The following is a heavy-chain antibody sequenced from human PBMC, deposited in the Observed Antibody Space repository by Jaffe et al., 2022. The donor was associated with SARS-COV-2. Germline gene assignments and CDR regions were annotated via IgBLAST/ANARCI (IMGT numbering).Heavy chain of an antibody. CDR3: TTGWPGTAPHIN. CDR2: SRSKANSFTT. V-gene: IGHV3-72*01. CDR1: GFTFSDHY. D-gene: IGHD6-13*01. J-gene: IGHJ4*02. Sequence: EVQLVESGGGLVQPGGSLRLSCEASGFTFSDHYMDWVRQAPGKGLEWVGRSRSKANSFTTEYAASVKGRFTLSRDDSKNSVFLQMNSLRTEDTAVYYCTTGWPGTAPHINWGQGTLVTVSS.